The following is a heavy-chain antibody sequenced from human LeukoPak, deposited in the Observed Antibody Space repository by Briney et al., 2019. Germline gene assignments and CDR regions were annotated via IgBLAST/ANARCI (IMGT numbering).Heavy chain of an antibody. CDR3: ARLSGSYPQQPFDY. J-gene: IGHJ4*02. Sequence: SETLSLTCTVSGYSISSSYYWGWIRQPPGKGLEWIGSIYHSGSTYYNPSLKSRVTISVDTSKNQFSLKLSSVTAADTAVYYCARLSGSYPQQPFDYWGQGTLVTVSS. CDR2: IYHSGST. V-gene: IGHV4-38-2*02. D-gene: IGHD1-26*01. CDR1: GYSISSSYY.